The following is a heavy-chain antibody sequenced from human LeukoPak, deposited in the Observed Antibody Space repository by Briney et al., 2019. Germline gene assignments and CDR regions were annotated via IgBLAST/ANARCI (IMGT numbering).Heavy chain of an antibody. CDR3: AKDKAVAGINYFDY. CDR2: INWNSGSI. D-gene: IGHD6-19*01. Sequence: GGSLRLSCAASGFTFGNYAMPWVRQAPGKGLEWVSGINWNSGSIDYADSVKGRFTISRDNAKNSLYLQMNSLRAEDTALYYCAKDKAVAGINYFDYWGQGTLVTVSS. J-gene: IGHJ4*02. CDR1: GFTFGNYA. V-gene: IGHV3-9*01.